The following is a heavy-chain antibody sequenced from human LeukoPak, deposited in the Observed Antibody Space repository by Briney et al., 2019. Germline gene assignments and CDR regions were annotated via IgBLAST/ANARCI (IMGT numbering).Heavy chain of an antibody. Sequence: GASVKVSCKASGRTFNRYYMHWVRQAPGHGLEWMGWLNPNSGVTKYAQKFQGRVTMTRNTSISTAYMELSSLRSDDTAVYYCAREDNWNYDYWGQGTLVTVSS. D-gene: IGHD1-7*01. CDR1: GRTFNRYY. J-gene: IGHJ4*02. V-gene: IGHV1-2*02. CDR3: AREDNWNYDY. CDR2: LNPNSGVT.